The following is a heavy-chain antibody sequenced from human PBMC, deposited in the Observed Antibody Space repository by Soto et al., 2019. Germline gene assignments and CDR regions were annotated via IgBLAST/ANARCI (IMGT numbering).Heavy chain of an antibody. CDR2: INHSGST. D-gene: IGHD5-18*01. CDR1: GGSFSGYY. V-gene: IGHV4-34*01. J-gene: IGHJ6*03. CDR3: ARGQAVDTSAMVSQTYYYYYYMDV. Sequence: SETLSLTCAVYGGSFSGYYWSWIRQPPGKGLEWIGEINHSGSTNYNPSLKSRVTISVDTSKNQFSLKLSSVTAADTAVYYCARGQAVDTSAMVSQTYYYYYYMDVWGKGTTVTVSS.